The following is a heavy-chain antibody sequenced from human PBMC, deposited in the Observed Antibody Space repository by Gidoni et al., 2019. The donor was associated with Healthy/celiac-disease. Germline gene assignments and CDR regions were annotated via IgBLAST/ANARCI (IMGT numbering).Heavy chain of an antibody. CDR3: AKGPYDFWSGYIDY. J-gene: IGHJ4*02. CDR1: GFTLRSEA. CDR2: ISGSGGST. Sequence: EVQLLESGGGWVQPGGSLRLSCAASGFTLRSEAMSWVRQAPGKGLGWFSAISGSGGSTYYADSVKGRFTISRDNSKNTLYLQMNSLRAEDTAVYYCAKGPYDFWSGYIDYWGQGTLVTVSS. V-gene: IGHV3-23*01. D-gene: IGHD3-3*01.